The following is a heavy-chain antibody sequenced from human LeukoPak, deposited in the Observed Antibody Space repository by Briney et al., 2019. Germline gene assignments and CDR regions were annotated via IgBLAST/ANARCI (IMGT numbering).Heavy chain of an antibody. Sequence: PGGSLRLSCAASGFTFSTYAMSWVRQAPGKGLEWVSSISGGGGNTYFADSVKGRFTISRDNSKNTLYLQMNSLRAEDTALYCCGRGGSSWLYFFEYWGQGAPVTVSS. CDR1: GFTFSTYA. CDR2: ISGGGGNT. J-gene: IGHJ4*02. CDR3: GRGGSSWLYFFEY. D-gene: IGHD6-13*01. V-gene: IGHV3-23*01.